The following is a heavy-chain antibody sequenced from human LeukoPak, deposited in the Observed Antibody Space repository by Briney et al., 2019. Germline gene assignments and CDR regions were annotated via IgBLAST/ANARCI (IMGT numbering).Heavy chain of an antibody. V-gene: IGHV4-31*03. CDR2: IYYSGST. CDR1: GGSISSGGYY. CDR3: ARVGYCSGGSCYHY. D-gene: IGHD2-15*01. J-gene: IGHJ4*02. Sequence: SETLSLTCTVSGGSISSGGYYWRWIRQHPGKGLEWIGYIYYSGSTYYNPSLKSRVTISVDTSKNQFSLKLSSVTAADTAVYYCARVGYCSGGSCYHYWGQGTLVTVSS.